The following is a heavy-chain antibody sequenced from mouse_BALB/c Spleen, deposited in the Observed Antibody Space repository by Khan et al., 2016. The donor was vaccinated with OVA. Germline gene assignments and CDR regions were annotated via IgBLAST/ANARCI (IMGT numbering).Heavy chain of an antibody. D-gene: IGHD2-14*01. CDR1: GYSFTRYY. J-gene: IGHJ3*01. CDR3: GSGYDFFAS. CDR2: VNPNTDNI. V-gene: IGHV1-26*01. Sequence: EVQLQQSGPDLVKPGASVKISCKASGYSFTRYYMSWVKQSHGKSLEWIVRVNPNTDNINYNQEFKGKAILTVDKSSNTAYMELRSLTSEDSAVYVCGSGYDFFASWGQGTLVTVSA.